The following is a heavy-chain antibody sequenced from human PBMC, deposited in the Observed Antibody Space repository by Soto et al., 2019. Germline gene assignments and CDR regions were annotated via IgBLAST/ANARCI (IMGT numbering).Heavy chain of an antibody. Sequence: QVQLQESGPGLVKPSQTLSLTCTVSGGSISSGDYYWSWIRQPPGKGLEWIGYIYYSGSTYYNPSLKSRVTISVDTSKNQFSLKLSSVTAADTAVYYCARGAGYGGIYNWFDPWGQGTLVTVSS. CDR1: GGSISSGDYY. J-gene: IGHJ5*02. D-gene: IGHD4-17*01. CDR2: IYYSGST. V-gene: IGHV4-30-4*01. CDR3: ARGAGYGGIYNWFDP.